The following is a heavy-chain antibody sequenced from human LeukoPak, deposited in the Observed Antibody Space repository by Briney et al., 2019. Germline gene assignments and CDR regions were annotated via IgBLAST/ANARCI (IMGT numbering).Heavy chain of an antibody. CDR1: GGSISSSSYY. V-gene: IGHV4-39*01. J-gene: IGHJ5*02. CDR2: IYYSGSI. D-gene: IGHD3-3*01. Sequence: PSETLSLTSAVSGGSISSSSYYWGWIRQPPGKGLEWIGSIYYSGSIYYNPSLKGRLTISVDTSKNQFSLKLSSVTAADTAVYYCARSILEWLLSAFDPWGQGTLVTVSS. CDR3: ARSILEWLLSAFDP.